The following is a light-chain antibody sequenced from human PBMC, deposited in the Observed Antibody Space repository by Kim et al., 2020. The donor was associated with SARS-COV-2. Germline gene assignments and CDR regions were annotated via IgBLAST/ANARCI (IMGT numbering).Light chain of an antibody. CDR3: QKYNSAPLT. J-gene: IGKJ1*01. V-gene: IGKV1-27*01. Sequence: SVGDRVTTTCRASQGISNYLAWYQQQPGKVPTHPLYAASSLQSGVPSRFSGSGSGTDYTLTISSLQPEEDATYYCQKYNSAPLTFGQGTKVDIK. CDR2: AAS. CDR1: QGISNY.